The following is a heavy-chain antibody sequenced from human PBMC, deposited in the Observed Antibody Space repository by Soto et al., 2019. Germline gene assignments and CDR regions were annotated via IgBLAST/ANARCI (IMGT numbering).Heavy chain of an antibody. CDR3: ARSGSKYGANAFDI. CDR1: GGCVSGYY. D-gene: IGHD5-18*01. CDR2: IYYIGTT. J-gene: IGHJ3*02. Sequence: PSETLSLTCTVSGGCVSGYYWNWIWQPPGKGLEYIGHIYYIGTTNYNPSLKSRATISVDTSKNQFSLKLTSVTAADTAVYFCARSGSKYGANAFDIWDQGTMVTVSS. V-gene: IGHV4-59*02.